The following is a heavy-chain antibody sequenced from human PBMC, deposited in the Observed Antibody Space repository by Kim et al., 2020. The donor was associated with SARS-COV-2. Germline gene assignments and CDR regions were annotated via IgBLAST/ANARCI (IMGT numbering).Heavy chain of an antibody. CDR2: ISGSGGST. CDR1: GFTFSSYA. Sequence: GGSLRLSCAASGFTFSSYAMNWVRQAPGKGLEWVSAISGSGGSTYYADSVKGRFTISRDNSKNTLYLQMNSLRAEDTAVYYCAKSPFTVVAGALDYWGQGTLVTVSS. J-gene: IGHJ4*02. V-gene: IGHV3-23*01. D-gene: IGHD6-19*01. CDR3: AKSPFTVVAGALDY.